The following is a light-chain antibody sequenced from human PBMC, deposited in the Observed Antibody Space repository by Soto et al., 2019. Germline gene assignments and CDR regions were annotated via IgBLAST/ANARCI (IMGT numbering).Light chain of an antibody. J-gene: IGLJ1*01. Sequence: QSALTQPASVSGSPGQSITISCTGTTNDVGGYNYVSWYQQHPGKAPKLLIFEVSSRPSGVSNRFSGSKSGNTASLTISALQAEDEADYFCNSYSSSTSLPYVFGTGTKVTAL. CDR2: EVS. V-gene: IGLV2-14*01. CDR1: TNDVGGYNY. CDR3: NSYSSSTSLPYV.